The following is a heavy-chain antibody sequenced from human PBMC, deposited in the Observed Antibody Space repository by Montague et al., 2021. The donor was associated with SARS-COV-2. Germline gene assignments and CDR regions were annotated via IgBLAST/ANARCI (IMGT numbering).Heavy chain of an antibody. Sequence: TLSLTCTISGGSLKIYSSYWSWVRQPAGKGLEWIGRIFSGGSPDYSPTLKSRVAISLDTSNYPFSLSLTSVTAADTAVYFCARGGNSFDAWGQGILVTVSS. D-gene: IGHD2-21*01. V-gene: IGHV4-61*02. CDR2: IFSGGSP. J-gene: IGHJ5*02. CDR3: ARGGNSFDA. CDR1: GGSLKIYSSY.